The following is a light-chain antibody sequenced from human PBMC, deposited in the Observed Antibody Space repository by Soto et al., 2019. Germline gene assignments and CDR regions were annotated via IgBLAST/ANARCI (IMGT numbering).Light chain of an antibody. V-gene: IGKV3-11*01. CDR2: DAS. Sequence: EIVLTQSPATLSLSPWERATLSCRASQSVSSYLAWYQQKPGQAPRLLIYDASNRATDIPARFSGSGSGTDFTLTISSLEPEDFAVYYCQQRSNWPGTFGQGTKVEIK. CDR3: QQRSNWPGT. J-gene: IGKJ1*01. CDR1: QSVSSY.